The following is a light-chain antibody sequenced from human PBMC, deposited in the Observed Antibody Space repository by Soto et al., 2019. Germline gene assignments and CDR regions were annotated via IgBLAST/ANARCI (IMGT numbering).Light chain of an antibody. Sequence: IQMTQSPSFLSASLGGIVSITCRASQSVTNYLNWYQQKPGKAPKLLIFAASSLQSGVPSRFSGSGSGTDFTLTVTNLQPEDFATYYCQQSDSLPPTFGQGTKVDIK. CDR3: QQSDSLPPT. J-gene: IGKJ1*01. V-gene: IGKV1-39*01. CDR1: QSVTNY. CDR2: AAS.